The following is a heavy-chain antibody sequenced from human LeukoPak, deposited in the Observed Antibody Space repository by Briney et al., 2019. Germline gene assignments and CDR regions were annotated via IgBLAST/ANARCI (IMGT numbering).Heavy chain of an antibody. J-gene: IGHJ4*02. CDR2: IKQDGSDK. V-gene: IGHV3-7*03. CDR3: ARVHGNDALDY. D-gene: IGHD1-1*01. CDR1: GFTFSDYY. Sequence: PGGSLRLSCAASGFTFSDYYMSWIRQAPGKGLEWVANIKQDGSDKYYVDSVKGRFTISRDNAKYSLYLQMNSLRAEDTALYYCARVHGNDALDYWGQGTLVTVSS.